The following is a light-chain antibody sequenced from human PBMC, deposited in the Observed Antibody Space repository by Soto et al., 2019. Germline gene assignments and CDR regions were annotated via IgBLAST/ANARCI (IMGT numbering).Light chain of an antibody. V-gene: IGKV1-39*01. Sequence: DIQMIQSPSSLSASVGDRVTITCRASQSVNRYLNWHQQKPGKAPKLLIYTASSLQSGVPSRFSGSGSGTDFTLTISSLQPEDFAIYYCQQSFTMPRTFGPGTKVDI. J-gene: IGKJ3*01. CDR3: QQSFTMPRT. CDR1: QSVNRY. CDR2: TAS.